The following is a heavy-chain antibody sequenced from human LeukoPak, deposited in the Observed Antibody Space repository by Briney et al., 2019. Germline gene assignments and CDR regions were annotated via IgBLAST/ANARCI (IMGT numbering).Heavy chain of an antibody. CDR2: INHSGST. V-gene: IGHV4-34*01. D-gene: IGHD3-9*01. CDR3: ARGLYDILDY. Sequence: SETLSLTCAVYGGSFSGYYWSLIRRPPGKGLEWIGEINHSGSTNYNPSLKSRVTISVDTSKNQFSLKLSSVTAADTAVYYCARGLYDILDYWGQGTLVTVSS. CDR1: GGSFSGYY. J-gene: IGHJ4*02.